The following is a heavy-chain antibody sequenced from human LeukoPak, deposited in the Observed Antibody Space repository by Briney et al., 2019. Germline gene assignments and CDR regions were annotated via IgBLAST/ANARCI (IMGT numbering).Heavy chain of an antibody. Sequence: ASLKVSCKASGYIFTGYYLHWLRQAPGQGLEWMGWINPDNGDTKYAQTFQGRVTMTRDTSIRTVYVEVSSLRFDDTAVYYSANTVTTEEDAFAVWGQGAMVTTSS. D-gene: IGHD4-17*01. CDR3: ANTVTTEEDAFAV. V-gene: IGHV1-2*02. J-gene: IGHJ3*01. CDR2: INPDNGDT. CDR1: GYIFTGYY.